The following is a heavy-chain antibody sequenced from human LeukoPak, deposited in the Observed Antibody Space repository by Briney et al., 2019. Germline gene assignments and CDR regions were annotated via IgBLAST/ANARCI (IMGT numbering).Heavy chain of an antibody. V-gene: IGHV3-48*03. J-gene: IGHJ4*02. D-gene: IGHD1-26*01. CDR1: GFTFSSYE. CDR3: AREGRGTTTSLDSSYFDY. CDR2: INSSGSTI. Sequence: PGGSLRLSCAASGFTFSSYEMNWVRQAPGKGLEWVSYINSSGSTIYYADSVKGRFTIARDNAKNSLYLQMNSLRAEDTAVYYCAREGRGTTTSLDSSYFDYWGQGTLVTVSS.